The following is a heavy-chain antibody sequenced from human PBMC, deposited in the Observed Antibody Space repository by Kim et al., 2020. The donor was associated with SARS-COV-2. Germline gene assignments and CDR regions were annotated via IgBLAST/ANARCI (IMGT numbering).Heavy chain of an antibody. Sequence: GGSLRLSCAASGFTFSSYGMHWVRQAPGKGLEWVAVISYDGSNKYYADSVKGRFTISRDNSKNTLYLQMNSLRAEDTAVYYCARDLSHTALDYWGQGTLVTVSS. V-gene: IGHV3-33*05. CDR3: ARDLSHTALDY. D-gene: IGHD5-18*01. CDR2: ISYDGSNK. CDR1: GFTFSSYG. J-gene: IGHJ4*02.